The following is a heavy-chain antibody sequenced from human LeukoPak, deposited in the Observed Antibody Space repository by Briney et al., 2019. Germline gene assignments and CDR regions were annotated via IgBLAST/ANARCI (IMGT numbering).Heavy chain of an antibody. CDR3: ARALYFDY. J-gene: IGHJ4*02. CDR1: GFTFSSYE. CDR2: ISISAGTI. V-gene: IGHV3-48*03. Sequence: GGSLRLSCAASGFTFSSYEMNWVRQAPGKGLEWVSYISISAGTIYYADSVKGRFTISGDNAKNSLYLQMNSLRAEDTAVYYCARALYFDYWGQGTLVTVSS.